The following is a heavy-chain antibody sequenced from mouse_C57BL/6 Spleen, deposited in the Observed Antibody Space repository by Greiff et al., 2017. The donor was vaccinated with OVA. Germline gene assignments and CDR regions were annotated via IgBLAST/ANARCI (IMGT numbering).Heavy chain of an antibody. V-gene: IGHV1-55*01. CDR2: LYPGSGST. CDR1: GYTFTSYW. CDR3: ARTYYYCSSWDDY. J-gene: IGHJ2*01. Sequence: VQLQQPGAELVKPGASVKMSCKASGYTFTSYWLTWVKQRPGQGLEWIGDLYPGSGSTNYNEKFKGKATLTVDTSSSTAYMQLSSLTSEDSAIYYCARTYYYCSSWDDYWGQGTTLTVSS. D-gene: IGHD1-1*01.